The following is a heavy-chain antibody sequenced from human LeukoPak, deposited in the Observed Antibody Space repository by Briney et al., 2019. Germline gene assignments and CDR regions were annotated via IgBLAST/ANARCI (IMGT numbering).Heavy chain of an antibody. CDR2: TSYSGNT. J-gene: IGHJ6*02. V-gene: IGHV4-59*01. CDR1: GGSIGNYY. Sequence: SETLSLTCIVSGGSIGNYYWDWIRQPPGKGLEWIGYTSYSGNTIYNPSLKSRVTISIDPFKNQLSLKVTSVTAADTAVYYCARDHGYFGMDVWGQGTTVTISS. CDR3: ARDHGYFGMDV.